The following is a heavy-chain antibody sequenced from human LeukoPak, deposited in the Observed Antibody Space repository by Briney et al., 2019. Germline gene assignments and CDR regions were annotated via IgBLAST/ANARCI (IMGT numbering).Heavy chain of an antibody. CDR2: IKRDGSEK. CDR1: GFTFSSYG. Sequence: GRSLRLSCAASGFTFSSYGMHWVRQAPGKGLEWVANIKRDGSEKYYVDSLKGRFTISRDNAKNSLYLQMNSLRAEDTAVYYCARDQGHYYGSGSYYYFDYWGQGTLVTVSS. D-gene: IGHD3-10*01. CDR3: ARDQGHYYGSGSYYYFDY. V-gene: IGHV3-7*01. J-gene: IGHJ4*02.